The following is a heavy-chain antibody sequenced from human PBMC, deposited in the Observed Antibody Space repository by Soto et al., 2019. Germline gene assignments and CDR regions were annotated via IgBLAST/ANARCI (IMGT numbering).Heavy chain of an antibody. CDR1: GGSISSSSYY. Sequence: PSETLSLTCTVSGGSISSSSYYWGWIRQPPGKGLEWIGSIYYSGSTYYNPSLKSRVTISVDRSKNQFSLKLSSVTAADTAVYYCARAYTTDYWFDPWGQGTLVTVSS. V-gene: IGHV4-39*07. CDR2: IYYSGST. D-gene: IGHD1-26*01. CDR3: ARAYTTDYWFDP. J-gene: IGHJ5*02.